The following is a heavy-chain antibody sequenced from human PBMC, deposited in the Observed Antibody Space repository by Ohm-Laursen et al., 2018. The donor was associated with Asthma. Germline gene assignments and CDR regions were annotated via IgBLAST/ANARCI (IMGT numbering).Heavy chain of an antibody. CDR1: GFTFSHYG. V-gene: IGHV3-33*01. Sequence: GQTLSLTCAASGFTFSHYGMHWVRQAPGKGLEWVAGIWFDSREEYYTDSVKGRFTISRDKNTLYLQMNSLKAEDTAVYYCARDIGVSGWCVLDFDHWGQGTLVTVSS. CDR3: ARDIGVSGWCVLDFDH. D-gene: IGHD6-19*01. CDR2: IWFDSREE. J-gene: IGHJ4*02.